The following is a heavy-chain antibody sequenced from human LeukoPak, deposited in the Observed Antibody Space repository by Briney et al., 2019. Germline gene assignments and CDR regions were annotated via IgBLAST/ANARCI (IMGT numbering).Heavy chain of an antibody. CDR1: GFTVSDNY. D-gene: IGHD2-2*01. Sequence: GGSLRLSCAASGFTVSDNYMSWVRQAPGKGLEWVSIIYSGGTTYYADSVKGRFTISGDISKNTFYLQMNSLRVEDTAVFYCARALPAASHTSFDYWGQGTLVTVSS. CDR2: IYSGGTT. CDR3: ARALPAASHTSFDY. V-gene: IGHV3-66*01. J-gene: IGHJ4*02.